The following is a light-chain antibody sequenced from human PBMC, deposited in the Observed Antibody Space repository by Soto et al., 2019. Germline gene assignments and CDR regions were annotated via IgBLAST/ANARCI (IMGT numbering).Light chain of an antibody. J-gene: IGKJ1*01. Sequence: DIQMTQSPSSLSASVGDSLTITCRASQYISTYLNWYQQKPGKAPKLLIYVASNLQSGVPSRFSGSGSGTAFTLTISSMQPEDIATYYCQESYSTSFGQGTKVDIK. V-gene: IGKV1-39*01. CDR3: QESYSTS. CDR2: VAS. CDR1: QYISTY.